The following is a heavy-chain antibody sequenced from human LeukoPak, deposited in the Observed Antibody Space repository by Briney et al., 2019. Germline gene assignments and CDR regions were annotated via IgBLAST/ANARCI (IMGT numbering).Heavy chain of an antibody. D-gene: IGHD6-13*01. CDR1: GGSISSYY. CDR3: ASGAAGTWEWFDP. CDR2: IYYSGST. Sequence: SETLSLTCTVSGGSISSYYWSWIRQPPGKGLEWIGYIYYSGSTNYNPSLKSRVTISVDTSKNQFSLKLSSVTAADTVVYYCASGAAGTWEWFDPWGQGTLVTVSS. V-gene: IGHV4-59*01. J-gene: IGHJ5*02.